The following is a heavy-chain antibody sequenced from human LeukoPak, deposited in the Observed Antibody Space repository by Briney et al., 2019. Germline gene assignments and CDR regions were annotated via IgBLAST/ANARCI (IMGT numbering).Heavy chain of an antibody. D-gene: IGHD4-17*01. J-gene: IGHJ4*02. Sequence: SETLSLTCTVSGGSVSSGSYYWSWIRQPPGKGLEWIGYIYYSGSTNYNPSLKSRVTISVDTSKNQFSLKLSSVTAADTAVYYCARDPMTTVTTVGVYFDYWGQGTLVTVSS. CDR1: GGSVSSGSYY. V-gene: IGHV4-61*01. CDR2: IYYSGST. CDR3: ARDPMTTVTTVGVYFDY.